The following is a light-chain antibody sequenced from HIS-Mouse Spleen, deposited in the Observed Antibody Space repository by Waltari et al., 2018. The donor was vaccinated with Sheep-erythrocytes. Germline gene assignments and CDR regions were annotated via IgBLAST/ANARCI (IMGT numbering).Light chain of an antibody. J-gene: IGLJ1*01. V-gene: IGLV2-11*01. CDR3: CSYAGSYNHV. Sequence: HSALTQPRSVSGSPGRSVTISCTGTSSHVGGYNYSSWYQQHPGKAPKLMIYDVSKRPSGVPDRFSGSKSGNTASLTISGLQAEDEADYYCCSYAGSYNHVFATGTKVTVL. CDR1: SSHVGGYNY. CDR2: DVS.